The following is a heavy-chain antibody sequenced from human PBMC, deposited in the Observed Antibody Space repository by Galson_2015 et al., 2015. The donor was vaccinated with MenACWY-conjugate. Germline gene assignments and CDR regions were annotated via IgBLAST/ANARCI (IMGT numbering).Heavy chain of an antibody. CDR1: GFTFSSYT. D-gene: IGHD4/OR15-4a*01. J-gene: IGHJ4*02. Sequence: SLRLSCAASGFTFSSYTMNWVRQAPGKGLEWVSSITSSSSYKYFADSVKGRFTIFRDNAKNSLYLQMNSLRAEDTAVYYCARDLEVGATGEFGYWGQGTLVTVSS. CDR3: ARDLEVGATGEFGY. CDR2: ITSSSSYK. V-gene: IGHV3-21*01.